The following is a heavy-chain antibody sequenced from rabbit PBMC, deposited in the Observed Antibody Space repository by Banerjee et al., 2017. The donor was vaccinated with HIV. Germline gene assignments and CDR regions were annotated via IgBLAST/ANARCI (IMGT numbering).Heavy chain of an antibody. J-gene: IGHJ4*01. CDR3: AGDGYTSNSHAYFNL. CDR1: GFSFSSGYD. CDR2: IDTGDGSA. D-gene: IGHD1-1*01. Sequence: QQLVESGGGLVKPGASLALTCTASGFSFSSGYDMCWVRQAPGKGPEWIACIDTGDGSAYYVTWAKGRFTISKTSSTTVTLQMTSLTAADTATYFCAGDGYTSNSHAYFNLWGPGTLVTVS. V-gene: IGHV1S40*01.